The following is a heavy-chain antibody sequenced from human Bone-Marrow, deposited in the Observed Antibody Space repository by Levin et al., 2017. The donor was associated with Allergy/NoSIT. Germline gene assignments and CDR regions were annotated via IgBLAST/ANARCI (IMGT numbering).Heavy chain of an antibody. CDR1: GFSFTDYY. Sequence: PAASVKVSCEASGFSFTDYYIHWLRQAPGQGLEWMGWINPENGATKYAQSFQGRVTMTRDTSIKTAYMELGGLRLDDTAVFYCARFLLVPGAIEGWGSSYGLDVWGQGTTLTVSS. CDR3: ARFLLVPGAIEGWGSSYGLDV. J-gene: IGHJ6*02. D-gene: IGHD2-2*02. CDR2: INPENGAT. V-gene: IGHV1-2*02.